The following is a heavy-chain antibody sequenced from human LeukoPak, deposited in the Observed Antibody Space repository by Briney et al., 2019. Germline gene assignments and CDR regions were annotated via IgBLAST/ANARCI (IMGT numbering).Heavy chain of an antibody. J-gene: IGHJ4*02. CDR2: IYYSGST. Sequence: KASETLSLTCTVSGGSISSYYWSWIRQPPGKGLEWIGYIYYSGSTNYNPSLKSRVTISVDMSKNQFSLKLSSVTAADTAVYYCARYSYDFWSGSPGYYFDYWGQGTLVTVSS. V-gene: IGHV4-59*12. D-gene: IGHD3-3*01. CDR3: ARYSYDFWSGSPGYYFDY. CDR1: GGSISSYY.